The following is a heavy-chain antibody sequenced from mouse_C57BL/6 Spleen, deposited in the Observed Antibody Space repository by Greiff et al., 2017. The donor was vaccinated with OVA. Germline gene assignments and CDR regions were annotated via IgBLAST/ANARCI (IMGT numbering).Heavy chain of an antibody. V-gene: IGHV1-52*01. J-gene: IGHJ1*03. CDR1: GYTFTSYW. CDR2: IDPSDSET. CDR3: ARNDYGSMVFDV. D-gene: IGHD1-1*01. Sequence: QVQLQQPGAELVRPGSSVKLSCKASGYTFTSYWMHWVKQRPIQGLEWIGNIDPSDSETHYNQKFKDKATLTVDKSSSTAYMQLSSLTSEDSAVYYCARNDYGSMVFDVWGTGTTVTVSS.